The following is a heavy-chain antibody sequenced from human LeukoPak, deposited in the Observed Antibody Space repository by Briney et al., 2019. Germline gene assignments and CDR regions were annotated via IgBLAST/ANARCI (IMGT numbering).Heavy chain of an antibody. J-gene: IGHJ4*02. CDR3: AKLRGWNYFDY. V-gene: IGHV3-23*01. CDR1: GFTFSSYA. Sequence: GGSLRLSCAASGFTFSSYAMSWVRQAPGKGLEWVSGISGSGGSTYYADSVKGRFTISRGNSKNTLYLQMNSLRAEDTAVYYCAKLRGWNYFDYWGQGTLVTVSS. CDR2: ISGSGGST. D-gene: IGHD6-19*01.